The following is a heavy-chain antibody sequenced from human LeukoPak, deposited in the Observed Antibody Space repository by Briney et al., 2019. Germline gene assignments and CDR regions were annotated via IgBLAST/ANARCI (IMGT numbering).Heavy chain of an antibody. CDR1: GFTFTNAC. CDR3: TTAYYYGSGSPDH. CDR2: IKSKTDGGTT. J-gene: IGHJ4*02. V-gene: IGHV3-15*01. Sequence: GGSLRLSCAASGFTFTNACMNWVRQAPGKGLERVGHIKSKTDGGTTTYAAPVKGRFTISRDDSKDTLYLQMNNLKTEDTAVYYCTTAYYYGSGSPDHWGQGTLVTVSS. D-gene: IGHD3-10*01.